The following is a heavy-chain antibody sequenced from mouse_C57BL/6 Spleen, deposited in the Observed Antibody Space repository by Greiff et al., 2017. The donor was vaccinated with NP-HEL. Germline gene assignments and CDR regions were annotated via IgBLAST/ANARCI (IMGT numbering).Heavy chain of an antibody. CDR3: ARLFDY. CDR2: IDPGNGST. V-gene: IGHV14-3*01. Sequence: EVQLQQPVAELVRPGASVKLSCKASGYNINNTCMHWVKQRPEQGLEWIGSIDPGNGSTKYTAKFQGKATITADTSSNTAYLQLSSLTSEDTTIYYCARLFDYWGQGTTLTVSS. J-gene: IGHJ2*01. CDR1: GYNINNTC.